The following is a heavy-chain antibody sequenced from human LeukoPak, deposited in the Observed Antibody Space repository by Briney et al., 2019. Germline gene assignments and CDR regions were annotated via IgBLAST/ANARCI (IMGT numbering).Heavy chain of an antibody. D-gene: IGHD2-15*01. J-gene: IGHJ3*02. V-gene: IGHV3-21*01. CDR3: ARGAVVVVAAPVQGAFDI. Sequence: PGGSLRLSCAASGSTFSSYSMNWVRQAPGKGLEWVSSISSSSSYIYYADSVKGRFTISRDNAKNSLYLQMNSLRAEDTAVYYCARGAVVVVAAPVQGAFDIWGQGTMVTVSS. CDR1: GSTFSSYS. CDR2: ISSSSSYI.